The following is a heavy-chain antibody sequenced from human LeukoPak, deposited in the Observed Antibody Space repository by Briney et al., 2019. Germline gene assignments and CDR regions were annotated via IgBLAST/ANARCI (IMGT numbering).Heavy chain of an antibody. Sequence: SETLSLTCTVSGGSIRGYYWNWIRQPPGKGLEWIGHIYHSGSTVYNPSLKSRVTISVDTSKSQFSLKLTSMTAADTAFYFCARAGGGCTRTSCPIPYYGLDVWGQGTTVTVSS. CDR2: IYHSGST. J-gene: IGHJ6*02. CDR3: ARAGGGCTRTSCPIPYYGLDV. CDR1: GGSIRGYY. D-gene: IGHD2-2*01. V-gene: IGHV4-59*01.